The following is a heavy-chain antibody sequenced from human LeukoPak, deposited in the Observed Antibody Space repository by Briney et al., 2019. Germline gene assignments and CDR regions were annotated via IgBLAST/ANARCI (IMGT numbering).Heavy chain of an antibody. CDR3: ARDPPSHIEDV. V-gene: IGHV3-7*01. D-gene: IGHD2-21*01. CDR2: IKHDGSEK. J-gene: IGHJ6*04. CDR1: GFTFSSYW. Sequence: GGSLRLSCAASGFTFSSYWMSWVRQAPGKGLEWVANIKHDGSEKYYVDSVKGRFTISRDNAKNSLYLQMNSLRAEDTAVYYCARDPPSHIEDVWGKGTTVTVSS.